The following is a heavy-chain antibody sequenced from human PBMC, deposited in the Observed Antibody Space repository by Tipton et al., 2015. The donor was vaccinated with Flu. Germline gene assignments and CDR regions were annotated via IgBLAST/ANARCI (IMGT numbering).Heavy chain of an antibody. D-gene: IGHD2-2*01. J-gene: IGHJ6*02. CDR1: GGTFSSYA. CDR2: IIPIFGTA. V-gene: IGHV1-69*01. Sequence: QLVQSGAEVKKPGSSVKVSCKASGGTFSSYAISWVRQAPGQGLEWMGGIIPIFGTANYAQKFQGRVTITADESTSTAYMELSSLRSEDTAVYYCARSGSGYCSSTSCPPPYYYGMDVWGQGTTVTVSS. CDR3: ARSGSGYCSSTSCPPPYYYGMDV.